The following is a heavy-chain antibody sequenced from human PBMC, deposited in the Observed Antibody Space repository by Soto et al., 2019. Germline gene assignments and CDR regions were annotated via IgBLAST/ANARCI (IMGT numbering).Heavy chain of an antibody. V-gene: IGHV5-51*01. CDR2: IYPADSDT. CDR1: GYSFSTYW. D-gene: IGHD3-22*01. Sequence: GEYLKISCKGSGYSFSTYWIGWVRQMPGKGLEWMGIIYPADSDTRYSPPFQGQVTISADKSITTAYLQWSSLKASDTAIYYCARAYNYDSSGLSYFDYWGQATLLTVPA. CDR3: ARAYNYDSSGLSYFDY. J-gene: IGHJ4*02.